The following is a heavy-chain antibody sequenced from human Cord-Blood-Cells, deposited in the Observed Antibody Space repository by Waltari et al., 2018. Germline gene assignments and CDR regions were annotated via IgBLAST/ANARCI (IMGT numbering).Heavy chain of an antibody. D-gene: IGHD5-18*01. J-gene: IGHJ4*02. CDR3: ANTARGYSYGYPDY. CDR1: GFTFSSYG. V-gene: IGHV3-30*18. CDR2: ISYDGSNK. Sequence: QVQLVESGGGVVQPGRSLRPSCAASGFTFSSYGMHWVRQAPGKGLEWVAVISYDGSNKYYADSVKGRFTISRDNSKNTLYLQMNSLRAEDTAVYYCANTARGYSYGYPDYWGQGTLVTVSS.